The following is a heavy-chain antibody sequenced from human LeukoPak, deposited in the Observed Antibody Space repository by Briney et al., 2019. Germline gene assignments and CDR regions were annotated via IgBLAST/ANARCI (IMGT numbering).Heavy chain of an antibody. CDR2: ISAYNGNT. Sequence: ASVKVSCKASGYTFTSYGISWVRQAPGQGLEWMGWISAYNGNTNYAQKLQGRVTMTTDTSTSTAYMELRSLRSDDTAVYYCARVLGQRLVRGRNWFDPWGQGTLVTVSS. D-gene: IGHD6-13*01. J-gene: IGHJ5*02. CDR1: GYTFTSYG. CDR3: ARVLGQRLVRGRNWFDP. V-gene: IGHV1-18*01.